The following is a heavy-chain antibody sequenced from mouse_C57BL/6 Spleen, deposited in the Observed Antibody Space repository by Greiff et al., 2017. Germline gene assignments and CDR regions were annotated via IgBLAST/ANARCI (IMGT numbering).Heavy chain of an antibody. CDR3: ARPDYYGSSYGYWYFDV. J-gene: IGHJ1*03. V-gene: IGHV1-52*01. CDR2: IDPSDSET. D-gene: IGHD1-1*01. Sequence: QVQLQQPGAELVRPGSSVKLSCKASGYTFTSYWMHWVKQRPIQGLEWIGNIDPSDSETLYNQKFKDKATLTVDKSSSTAYMQLSSLTSEDSAVYYCARPDYYGSSYGYWYFDVWGTGTTVTVSS. CDR1: GYTFTSYW.